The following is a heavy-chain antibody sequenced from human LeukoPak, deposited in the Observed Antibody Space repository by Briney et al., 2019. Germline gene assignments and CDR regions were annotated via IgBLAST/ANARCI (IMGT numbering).Heavy chain of an antibody. Sequence: GSLRLSCAGSGFTFSSYWMTWVRRAPGKGLEWVANIKQDGSEKYYVDSVKGRFTISRDNAKNSLYLQMNSLRAEDTAVYYCVREARESGGFDYWGQGTLVTVSS. CDR1: GFTFSSYW. CDR2: IKQDGSEK. V-gene: IGHV3-7*01. J-gene: IGHJ4*02. CDR3: VREARESGGFDY. D-gene: IGHD5-24*01.